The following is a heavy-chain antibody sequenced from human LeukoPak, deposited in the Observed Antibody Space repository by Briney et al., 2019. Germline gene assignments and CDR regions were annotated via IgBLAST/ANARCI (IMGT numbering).Heavy chain of an antibody. V-gene: IGHV3-23*01. CDR1: GFTFSTYA. CDR2: ITSSGGST. D-gene: IGHD1-1*01. Sequence: GGSLRLSCAASGFTFSTYAITWVRRAPGKGLECVSGITSSGGSTYYADSVKGRFTISRDNSKNTLYLQMSSLRAEDTAIYYCARPRERHYFDFWGQGTLVTVSS. CDR3: ARPRERHYFDF. J-gene: IGHJ4*02.